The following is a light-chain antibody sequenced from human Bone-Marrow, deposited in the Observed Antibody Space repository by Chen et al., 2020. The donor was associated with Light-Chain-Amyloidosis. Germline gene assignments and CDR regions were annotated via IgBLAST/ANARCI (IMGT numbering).Light chain of an antibody. CDR3: QVWDRSGDRPV. J-gene: IGLJ3*02. Sequence: SYVLTQPSSVSVAPGQTATIACGGNNIGSTSVHWYQQTPGQAPLLVVYVDSDRPSGIPERLSSSNSGNTATLTISRVEAGDEADYYCQVWDRSGDRPVFGGGTKLTVL. V-gene: IGLV3-21*02. CDR1: NIGSTS. CDR2: VDS.